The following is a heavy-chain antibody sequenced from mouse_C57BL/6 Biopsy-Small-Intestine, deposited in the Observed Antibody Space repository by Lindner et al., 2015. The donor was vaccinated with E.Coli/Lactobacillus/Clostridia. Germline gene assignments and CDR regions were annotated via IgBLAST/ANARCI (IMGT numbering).Heavy chain of an antibody. J-gene: IGHJ4*01. CDR1: GYTFTSYA. V-gene: IGHV1-66*01. Sequence: SVKVSCKASGYTFTSYAIHWVRQAPGQRLEWMGWINAAYGNTKSSLKFQDRVTISRDTSASTVYMEVSRLRSEDTAVYYCARGSYSGFPPLDYWGLGTLVTVSS. D-gene: IGHD2-12*01. CDR2: INAAYGNT. CDR3: ARGSYSGFPPLDY.